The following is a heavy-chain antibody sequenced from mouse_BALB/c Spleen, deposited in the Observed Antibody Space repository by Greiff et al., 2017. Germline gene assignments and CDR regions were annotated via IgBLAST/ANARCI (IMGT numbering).Heavy chain of an antibody. CDR3: ARDGSFAY. V-gene: IGHV5-4*02. CDR1: GFTFSDYY. Sequence: DVKLQESGGGLVKPGGSLKLSCAASGFTFSDYYMYWVRQTPEKRLEWVATISDGGSYTYYPDSVKGRFTISRDNAKNNLYLQMSSLKSEDTAMYYCARDGSFAYWGQGTLVTVSA. CDR2: ISDGGSYT. D-gene: IGHD2-2*01. J-gene: IGHJ3*01.